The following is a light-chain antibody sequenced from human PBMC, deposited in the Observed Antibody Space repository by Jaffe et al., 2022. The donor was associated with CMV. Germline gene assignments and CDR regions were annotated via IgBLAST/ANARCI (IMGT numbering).Light chain of an antibody. V-gene: IGKV3-20*01. CDR2: GAS. CDR1: QSVSSSS. CDR3: QQYSRSPLT. J-gene: IGKJ1*01. Sequence: EIVLTQSPGTLSLSPGGRAILFCRASQSVSSSSLAWYQQKPGQAPRLLVYGASSRASGIPDRFSGSGSGTDFTLTINRLEPEDFAVYYCQQYSRSPLTFGQGTTVEIQ.